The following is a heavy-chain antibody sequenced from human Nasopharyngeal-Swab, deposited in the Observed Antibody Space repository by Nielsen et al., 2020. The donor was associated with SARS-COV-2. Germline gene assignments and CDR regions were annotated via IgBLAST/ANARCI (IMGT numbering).Heavy chain of an antibody. CDR1: GITFSVSI. J-gene: IGHJ3*02. CDR3: AREGESSGHAGAFDI. Sequence: GESLKISCKVSGITFSVSIWHWVRQTPDKGLEWLALYPLGVDIRQYADSVKGRFTISRDNFESTVSLNMNSLRPEDTAVYYCAREGESSGHAGAFDIWGQGTMVTVSS. V-gene: IGHV3-30-3*01. CDR2: YPLGVDIR. D-gene: IGHD6-19*01.